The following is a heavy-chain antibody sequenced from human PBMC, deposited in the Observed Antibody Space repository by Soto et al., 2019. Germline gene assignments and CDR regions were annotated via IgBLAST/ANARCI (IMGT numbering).Heavy chain of an antibody. CDR1: GGSISSSNW. V-gene: IGHV4-4*02. CDR2: IYHSGST. J-gene: IGHJ5*02. CDR3: ARGCSSTSCYGPGWFDP. D-gene: IGHD2-2*01. Sequence: QVQLQESGPGLVKPSGTLSLTCAVSGGSISSSNWWSWVRQPPGKGLEWIGEIYHSGSTNYNPSLKSQVNISVDKSKNQFPLELSSVTAADTAVYYCARGCSSTSCYGPGWFDPWGQGTLVTVSS.